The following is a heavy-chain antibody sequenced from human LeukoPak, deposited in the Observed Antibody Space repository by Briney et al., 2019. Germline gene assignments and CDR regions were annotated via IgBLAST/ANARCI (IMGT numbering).Heavy chain of an antibody. V-gene: IGHV4-39*01. CDR1: GDSISSSRFY. D-gene: IGHD1-26*01. Sequence: PSETLSLTCTVSGDSISSSRFYWAWIRQPPGKGLEWIGSILYTGRTFYNPSLKSRVTISVDTSKNQFSLRLGSVTASDTAVYYCARRDVGATIDYWGQGTLVTVS. J-gene: IGHJ4*02. CDR2: ILYTGRT. CDR3: ARRDVGATIDY.